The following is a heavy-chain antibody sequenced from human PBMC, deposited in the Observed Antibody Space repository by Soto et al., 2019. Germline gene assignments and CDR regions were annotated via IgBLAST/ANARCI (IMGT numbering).Heavy chain of an antibody. CDR1: GGSVSSGSYY. J-gene: IGHJ4*02. Sequence: SETLSLTCIVSGGSVSSGSYYWNWIRQPPGKGLEWIGYIYYGGSTNYNPSLKSRVTISVDTSKNQFSLKLSSVTAADAAVYYCARQVDTAQFTDYFDCWGQGALVTVSS. D-gene: IGHD5-18*01. V-gene: IGHV4-61*01. CDR3: ARQVDTAQFTDYFDC. CDR2: IYYGGST.